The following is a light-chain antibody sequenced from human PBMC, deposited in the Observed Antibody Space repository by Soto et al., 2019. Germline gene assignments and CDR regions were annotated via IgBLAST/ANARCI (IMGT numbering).Light chain of an antibody. CDR2: AAS. CDR1: QGISNY. CDR3: QEYSSAPPVT. J-gene: IGKJ5*01. V-gene: IGKV1-27*01. Sequence: DIQMTQSPSSLSASVGARVTITCRASQGISNYLAWYQQKPGKVPKLLIYAASTLQSGVPSRFSGSGSGTDFTLTISSLQPEDVATYYCQEYSSAPPVTFGQGTRLE.